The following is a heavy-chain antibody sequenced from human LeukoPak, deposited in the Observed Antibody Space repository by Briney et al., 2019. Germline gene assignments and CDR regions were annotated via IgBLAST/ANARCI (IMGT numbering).Heavy chain of an antibody. V-gene: IGHV3-11*06. CDR2: ISSSSSYT. J-gene: IGHJ5*02. D-gene: IGHD3-22*01. Sequence: GGSLRLSCAASGFTFSDYYMSWIRQAPGKGLEWVSYISSSSSYTNYADSVKGRFTISRDNAKNSLYLQMNSLRAEDTAVYYCAGVGTYYYDSSGYADNWFDPWGQGTLVTVSS. CDR1: GFTFSDYY. CDR3: AGVGTYYYDSSGYADNWFDP.